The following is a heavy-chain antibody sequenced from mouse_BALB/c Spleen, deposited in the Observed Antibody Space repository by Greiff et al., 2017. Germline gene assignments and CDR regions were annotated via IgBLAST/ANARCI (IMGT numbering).Heavy chain of an antibody. Sequence: QVQLQQSGAELVRPGTSVKVSCKASGYAFTNYLIEWVKQRPGQGLEWIGVINPGSGGTNYNEKFKGKATLTADKSSSTAYMQLSSLTSDDSAVYFCARSLRLQFAYWGQGTLVTVSA. CDR3: ARSLRLQFAY. D-gene: IGHD1-2*01. J-gene: IGHJ3*01. V-gene: IGHV1-54*01. CDR2: INPGSGGT. CDR1: GYAFTNYL.